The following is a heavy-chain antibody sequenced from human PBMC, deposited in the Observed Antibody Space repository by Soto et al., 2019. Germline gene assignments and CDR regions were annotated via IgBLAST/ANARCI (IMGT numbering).Heavy chain of an antibody. V-gene: IGHV3-23*01. J-gene: IGHJ4*02. Sequence: PGGSLRLSYAACGFTFCSCAMTWVRQAPGKGLEGVSARSGGGSTTYYADPVKGRFTISRHNSKNTLYLQMNSLRAEDTAVYYCAKTIEMATIRPFDYWGQGTVVTVSS. CDR3: AKTIEMATIRPFDY. CDR1: GFTFCSCA. CDR2: RSGGGSTT. D-gene: IGHD5-12*01.